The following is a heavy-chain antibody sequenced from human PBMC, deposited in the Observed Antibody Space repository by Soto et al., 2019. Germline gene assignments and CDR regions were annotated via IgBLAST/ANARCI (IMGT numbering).Heavy chain of an antibody. CDR2: INAGNGET. CDR3: ATPATVRGGYFDY. J-gene: IGHJ4*02. V-gene: IGHV1-3*01. Sequence: ASVKVSCKASGYTFTNYAMHWVRRAPGQRLEWMGWINAGNGETIYAQKFQGRVTMTEDTSTDTAYMELSSLRSEDTAVYYCATPATVRGGYFDYWGQGTLVTVSS. D-gene: IGHD3-10*01. CDR1: GYTFTNYA.